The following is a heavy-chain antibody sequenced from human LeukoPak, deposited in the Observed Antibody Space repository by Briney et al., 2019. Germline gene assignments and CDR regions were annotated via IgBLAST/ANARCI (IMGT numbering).Heavy chain of an antibody. CDR1: GFTFNTYT. J-gene: IGHJ4*02. CDR2: IDRDGSEK. CDR3: PRDSNYAGREFDY. D-gene: IGHD1-7*01. Sequence: PGGSLRLSCAASGFTFNTYTMNWVRQAPGKGLEWVANIDRDGSEKNYVDSVKGRFTISKDNTKNSLYLQMNSLRVEDTAVYYCPRDSNYAGREFDYWGQGILVTVSS. V-gene: IGHV3-7*01.